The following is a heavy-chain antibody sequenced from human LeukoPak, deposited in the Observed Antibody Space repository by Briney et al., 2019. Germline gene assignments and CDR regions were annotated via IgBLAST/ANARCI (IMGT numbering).Heavy chain of an antibody. D-gene: IGHD2-2*01. Sequence: ASVKVSCKASGGTFSSYAISWVRQAPGQGLEWMGWINPNSGGTNYAQKFQGRVTMTRDTSISTAYMELSRLRSDDTAVYYCARLSRTNWFDPWGQGTLVTVSS. CDR1: GGTFSSYA. V-gene: IGHV1-2*02. CDR2: INPNSGGT. CDR3: ARLSRTNWFDP. J-gene: IGHJ5*02.